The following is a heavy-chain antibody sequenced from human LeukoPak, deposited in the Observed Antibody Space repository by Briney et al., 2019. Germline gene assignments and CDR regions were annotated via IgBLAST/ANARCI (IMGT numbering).Heavy chain of an antibody. D-gene: IGHD6-19*01. CDR2: INAGSGYT. Sequence: ASVKVSCKASGYTFTNHAINWVRQAPGQRLEWMGWINAGSGYTKYSQRFQGRVTITRDTSATTAYMELSSLRSEDTAVYYCARDLHVHTSGWYDGSALPDWGQGTLVTVSS. CDR1: GYTFTNHA. J-gene: IGHJ4*02. CDR3: ARDLHVHTSGWYDGSALPD. V-gene: IGHV1-3*01.